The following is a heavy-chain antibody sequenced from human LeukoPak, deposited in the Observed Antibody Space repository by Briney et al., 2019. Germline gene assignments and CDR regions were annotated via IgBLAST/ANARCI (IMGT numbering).Heavy chain of an antibody. Sequence: GGSLRLSCAASGFTFSSYGMHWVRQAPGKGLEWVAFIRYDGSNKYYADSVKGRFTISRDNSKNTLYLQMNSLRAEDTAVYYCASSSCGGDCYPGYYFDYWGQGTLVTVSS. V-gene: IGHV3-30*02. D-gene: IGHD2-21*02. CDR3: ASSSCGGDCYPGYYFDY. CDR1: GFTFSSYG. CDR2: IRYDGSNK. J-gene: IGHJ4*02.